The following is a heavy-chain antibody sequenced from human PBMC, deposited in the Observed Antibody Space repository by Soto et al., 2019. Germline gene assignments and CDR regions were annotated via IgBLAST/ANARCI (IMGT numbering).Heavy chain of an antibody. CDR2: ISSTTNYI. V-gene: IGHV3-21*06. CDR1: GFTFTRYI. Sequence: PGGSLRLSCAASGFTFTRYIVNWVRQSPGKGLEWVSSISSTTNYIYYGDSMKGRFTISRDNAKNSLYLEMNSLRAEDTAVYYCARESEDLTSNFDYWGQGTLVTSPQ. J-gene: IGHJ4*02. CDR3: ARESEDLTSNFDY.